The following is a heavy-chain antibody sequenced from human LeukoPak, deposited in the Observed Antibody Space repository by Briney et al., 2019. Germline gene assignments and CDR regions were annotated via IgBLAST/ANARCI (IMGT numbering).Heavy chain of an antibody. Sequence: KPSETLSLTCTVSGGSISSSGYYWGWIRQPPGKGLEWIGSIYYSGSTYYNPSLKSRVTISADTSKNQFSLKLSSVTAADMAVYYCARDGPYDFWSGYYSALYYYYYMDVWGKGTTVTVSS. CDR2: IYYSGST. CDR1: GGSISSSGYY. V-gene: IGHV4-39*07. D-gene: IGHD3-3*01. J-gene: IGHJ6*03. CDR3: ARDGPYDFWSGYYSALYYYYYMDV.